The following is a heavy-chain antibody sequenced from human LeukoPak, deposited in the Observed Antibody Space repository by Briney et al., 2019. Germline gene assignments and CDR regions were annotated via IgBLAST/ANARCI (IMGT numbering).Heavy chain of an antibody. CDR1: GYSISSGYY. Sequence: SETLSLTCTVSGYSISSGYYWGWIRQPPGKGPEWIGSIYHSGNTYYNPSLKSRVTISVDTSKNQFSLKLSSVTAADTAVYYCARDVTAVDYWGQGTLVTVSS. V-gene: IGHV4-38-2*02. CDR2: IYHSGNT. J-gene: IGHJ4*02. CDR3: ARDVTAVDY. D-gene: IGHD5-18*01.